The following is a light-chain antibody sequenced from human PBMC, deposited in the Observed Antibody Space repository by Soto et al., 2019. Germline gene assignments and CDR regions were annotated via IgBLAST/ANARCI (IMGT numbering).Light chain of an antibody. J-gene: IGLJ2*01. CDR3: CSYAGSYTLGV. Sequence: QSALTQPRSVSRSPGQSVTISCTGTSSDVGGYNNVSWYQQHPGKAPKLMIYDVSKRPSGVPDRFSGSKSGNTASLTISGLQAEDEADYYCCSYAGSYTLGVFGGGTKLTVL. V-gene: IGLV2-11*01. CDR1: SSDVGGYNN. CDR2: DVS.